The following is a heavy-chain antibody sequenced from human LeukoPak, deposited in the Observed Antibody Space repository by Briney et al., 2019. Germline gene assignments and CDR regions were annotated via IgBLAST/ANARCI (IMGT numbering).Heavy chain of an antibody. D-gene: IGHD3-22*01. CDR2: IYYSGNT. CDR3: ARDRDSSGLRDFDL. CDR1: GGSISSYY. Sequence: SETLSLTCTVSGGSISSYYWSWIRQPPGKGLEWIGYIYYSGNTNYNPSLKSRVSISIDTSKNQFSLQLSSVTAADTAVYYCARDRDSSGLRDFDLWGRGTLVSVSA. V-gene: IGHV4-59*01. J-gene: IGHJ2*01.